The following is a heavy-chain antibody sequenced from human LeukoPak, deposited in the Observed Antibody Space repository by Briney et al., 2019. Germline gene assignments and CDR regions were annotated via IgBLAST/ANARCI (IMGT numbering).Heavy chain of an antibody. J-gene: IGHJ4*02. CDR1: GFAFSSYS. V-gene: IGHV3-21*01. CDR3: ARDLSYDSSGYSFGGEGFFDY. D-gene: IGHD3-22*01. CDR2: ISSSSSYI. Sequence: GGSLRLSCAASGFAFSSYSMNWVRQAPGKGLEWVSSISSSSSYIYYADSVKGRFTISRDNAKNSLYLQMSSLRAEDTAVYYCARDLSYDSSGYSFGGEGFFDYWGQGTLVTVSS.